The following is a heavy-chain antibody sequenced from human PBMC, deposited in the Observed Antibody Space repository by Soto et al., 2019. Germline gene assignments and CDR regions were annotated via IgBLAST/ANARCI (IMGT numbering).Heavy chain of an antibody. Sequence: GGPLRLSCAASGFTFSSYAMHWVRQAPGKGLEWVAVISYDGSNKYYADSVKGRFTISRDNSKNTLYLQMNSLRAEDTAVYYCARAKDSPSRVRGVIILVDYWGQGTLVTVSS. J-gene: IGHJ4*02. CDR2: ISYDGSNK. V-gene: IGHV3-30-3*01. D-gene: IGHD3-10*01. CDR1: GFTFSSYA. CDR3: ARAKDSPSRVRGVIILVDY.